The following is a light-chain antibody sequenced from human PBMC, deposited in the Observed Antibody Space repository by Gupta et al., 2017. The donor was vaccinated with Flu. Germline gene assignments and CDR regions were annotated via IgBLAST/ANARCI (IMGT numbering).Light chain of an antibody. CDR2: GAS. V-gene: IGKV3D-15*01. CDR1: QSVSSN. J-gene: IGKJ2*01. CDR3: QYNDWPPGYT. Sequence: EIVMTQSPATLSVYPGERATLSCRASQSVSSNLAWYQQKPGQAPRLLIYGASTRATGTPARFSGSGSGTEFTLTISSLQSEDFALYYCQYNDWPPGYTFGQGTKLEIK.